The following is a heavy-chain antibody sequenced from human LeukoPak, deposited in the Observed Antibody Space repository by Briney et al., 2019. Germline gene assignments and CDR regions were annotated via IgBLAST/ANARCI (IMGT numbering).Heavy chain of an antibody. CDR2: ISYDGSNK. CDR1: GFTFSSYG. V-gene: IGHV3-30*18. J-gene: IGHJ4*02. D-gene: IGHD6-13*01. Sequence: PGRSLRLSCAASGFTFSSYGMNWVRQAPGKGLEWVAVISYDGSNKYYADSVKGRFTISRDNSKNTLYLEVNSLRAEDTAVYYCAKDRLAAALYYFDYWGQGTLVTVSS. CDR3: AKDRLAAALYYFDY.